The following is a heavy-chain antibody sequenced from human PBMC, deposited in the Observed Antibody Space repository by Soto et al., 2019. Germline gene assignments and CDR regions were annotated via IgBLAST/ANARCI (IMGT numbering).Heavy chain of an antibody. CDR3: ARRIVATETFDD. CDR2: IYYSGST. V-gene: IGHV4-59*08. Sequence: SETLSLTCTVSGGSISSYYWSWIRQPPGKGLECIGYIYYSGSTNYNPSLKSRVTISEDTSKNQFSLTVTSVTAADTAVYYCARRIVATETFDDWGQGTQVT. J-gene: IGHJ4*02. D-gene: IGHD5-12*01. CDR1: GGSISSYY.